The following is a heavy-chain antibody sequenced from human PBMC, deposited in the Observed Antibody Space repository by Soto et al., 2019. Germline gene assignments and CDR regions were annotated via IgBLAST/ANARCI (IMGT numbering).Heavy chain of an antibody. V-gene: IGHV3-48*01. CDR1: GFTFSSYS. CDR3: ARERYSSSWPDAFDI. D-gene: IGHD6-13*01. CDR2: ISSSSSTI. Sequence: GGSLRLSCAASGFTFSSYSMNWVRRAPGKGLEWVSYISSSSSTIYYADSVKGRFTISRDNAKNSLYLQMNSLRAEDTAVYYCARERYSSSWPDAFDIWGQGTMVTVSS. J-gene: IGHJ3*02.